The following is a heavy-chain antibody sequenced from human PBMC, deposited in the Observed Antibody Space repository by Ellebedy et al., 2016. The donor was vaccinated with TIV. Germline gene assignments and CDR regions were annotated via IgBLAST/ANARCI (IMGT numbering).Heavy chain of an antibody. CDR1: GGSFSGYY. Sequence: SETLSLTXAVYGGSFSGYYWSWIRQPPGKGLEWIGEINHSGSTNYNPSLKSRVIISVDTSKNQFSLKLSSVTAADTAVYYCARGLSAAVAGINWFDPWGQGTLVTVSS. D-gene: IGHD6-19*01. CDR2: INHSGST. V-gene: IGHV4-34*01. J-gene: IGHJ5*02. CDR3: ARGLSAAVAGINWFDP.